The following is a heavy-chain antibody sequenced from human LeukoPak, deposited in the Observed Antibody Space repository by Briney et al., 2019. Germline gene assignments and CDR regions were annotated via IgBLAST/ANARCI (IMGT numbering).Heavy chain of an antibody. CDR3: ARDYDFWSGYSN. CDR2: IYTSGST. D-gene: IGHD3-3*01. CDR1: GGSIRSGSYY. Sequence: SETLCLTCTVPGGSIRSGSYYWSWIRQPAGKGLEWIGRIYTSGSTNYNPSLNSRVTISVDTSKNQCSLKLSSVTAADTAVYYCARDYDFWSGYSNWGQGTLVTVSS. V-gene: IGHV4-61*02. J-gene: IGHJ4*02.